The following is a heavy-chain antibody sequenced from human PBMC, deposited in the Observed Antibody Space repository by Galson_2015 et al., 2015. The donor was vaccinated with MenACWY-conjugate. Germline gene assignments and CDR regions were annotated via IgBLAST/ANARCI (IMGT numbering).Heavy chain of an antibody. CDR3: ARDVDTAMGYYFDY. Sequence: PALVKPTQTLTLTCTFSGFSLSTSGVRVSWIRQPPGKALEWLARIGWDDDKFYSTSLKTRLTISKDTSKNQGVLTMTNMDPVDTATYYCARDVDTAMGYYFDYWGQGTLVTVSS. CDR1: GFSLSTSGVR. CDR2: IGWDDDK. J-gene: IGHJ4*02. D-gene: IGHD5-18*01. V-gene: IGHV2-70*04.